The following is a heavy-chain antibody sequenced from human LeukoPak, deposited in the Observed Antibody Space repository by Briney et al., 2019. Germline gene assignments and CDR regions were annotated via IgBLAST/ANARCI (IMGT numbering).Heavy chain of an antibody. CDR1: GGTFSSYA. D-gene: IGHD6-13*01. CDR3: ARGESSRWSSPVSITHFYSTMDV. Sequence: SVKVSCKASGGTFSSYAISWVRQAPGQGLEWMGGIIPIFGTANFAQKFQGRVTITADESTSTAYMELSSLRSEDTAVYYCARGESSRWSSPVSITHFYSTMDVWGQGTTVTVSS. V-gene: IGHV1-69*01. J-gene: IGHJ6*02. CDR2: IIPIFGTA.